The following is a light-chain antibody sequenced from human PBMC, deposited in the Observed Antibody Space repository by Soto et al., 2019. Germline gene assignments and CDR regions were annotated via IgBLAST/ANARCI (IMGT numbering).Light chain of an antibody. J-gene: IGKJ4*01. CDR3: QQRSNWPLT. Sequence: EIVMTQSPATLSVSPGERATLSCRASQSLSSDLAWYQQKVGQAPRLLIYEASNRASGIPARFSGRGSGTDFTLPLSSLEPEDFAVYYCQQRSNWPLTFGGGTKVEIK. CDR2: EAS. CDR1: QSLSSD. V-gene: IGKV3-11*01.